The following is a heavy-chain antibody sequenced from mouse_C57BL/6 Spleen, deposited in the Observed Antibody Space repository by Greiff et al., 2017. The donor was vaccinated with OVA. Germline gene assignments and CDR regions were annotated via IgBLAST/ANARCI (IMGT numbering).Heavy chain of an antibody. CDR3: ARSYYYGSSYDYAMDY. D-gene: IGHD1-1*01. CDR1: GYTFTSYW. Sequence: QVQLQQPGPELVKPGASVKLSCKASGYTFTSYWMHWVKQRPGQGLEWIGNINPSNGGTNYNEKFKSKATLTVDKSSSTAYMQLSSLTSEDSAVYYCARSYYYGSSYDYAMDYWGQGTSVTVSS. J-gene: IGHJ4*01. V-gene: IGHV1-53*01. CDR2: INPSNGGT.